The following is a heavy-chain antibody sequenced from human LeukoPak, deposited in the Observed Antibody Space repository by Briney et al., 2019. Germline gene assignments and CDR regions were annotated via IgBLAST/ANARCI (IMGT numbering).Heavy chain of an antibody. V-gene: IGHV1-69*04. D-gene: IGHD6-19*01. CDR2: ITPILGIA. CDR1: GGTFRSYV. J-gene: IGHJ4*02. CDR3: ARDSIAVAGMIDY. Sequence: ASVKVSCMASGGTFRSYVSIWVRQAPGPAREWMGTITPILGIANYAQKFQGRVTITADKSTSTAYMELSRQRTEDTAVYSCARDSIAVAGMIDYWGKGTLVTVS.